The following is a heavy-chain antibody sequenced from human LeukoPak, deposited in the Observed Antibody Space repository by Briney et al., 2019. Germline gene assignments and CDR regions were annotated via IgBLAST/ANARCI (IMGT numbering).Heavy chain of an antibody. V-gene: IGHV3-23*01. CDR3: ATTYYYDSSGYYPCYYFDY. J-gene: IGHJ4*02. CDR1: GFTFSSYA. D-gene: IGHD3-22*01. Sequence: GESRRLSCAASGFTFSSYAMSWVRQAPGKGLEWVSTIGGSGVTTYYADSVKGRFTVSRDNSKNTLYLQMNSLRAEDTAVYYCATTYYYDSSGYYPCYYFDYWGQGTLVTVSS. CDR2: IGGSGVTT.